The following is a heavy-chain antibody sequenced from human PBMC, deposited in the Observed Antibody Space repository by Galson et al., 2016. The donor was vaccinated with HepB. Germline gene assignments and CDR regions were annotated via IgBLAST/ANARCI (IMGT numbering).Heavy chain of an antibody. CDR2: ISGGDAT. D-gene: IGHD1-14*01. CDR1: GFTFSSYA. J-gene: IGHJ4*02. V-gene: IGHV3-23*01. CDR3: AKDLTQYNY. Sequence: LRLSCAASGFTFSSYAMTRVRQAPGKGLEWVSAISGGDATYYADSVKGRFTISRDNSKNTLYLQMNSLRAEDTAVYYCAKDLTQYNYWGQGTLVTVSS.